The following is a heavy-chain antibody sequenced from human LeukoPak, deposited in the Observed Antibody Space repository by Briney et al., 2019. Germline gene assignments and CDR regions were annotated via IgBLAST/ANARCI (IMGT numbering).Heavy chain of an antibody. J-gene: IGHJ4*02. Sequence: SETLSLTCTVSGGSISSSSYYWGWIRQPPGKGLEWIGSIYYSGSTYYNPSLKSRVTISVDTSKNQFSLKLSSVTAADTAVYYCARDTRSFDYWGQGTLVTVSS. CDR2: IYYSGST. CDR3: ARDTRSFDY. V-gene: IGHV4-39*02. CDR1: GGSISSSSYY.